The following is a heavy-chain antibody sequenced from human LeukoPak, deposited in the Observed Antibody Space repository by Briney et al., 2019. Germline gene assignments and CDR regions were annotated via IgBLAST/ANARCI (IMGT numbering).Heavy chain of an antibody. CDR3: ARLTLYCSSTSCPDSPFDY. Sequence: SETLSLICTVSGGSISSYYWSWIRQPSGKGLEWIGYIYYSGSTNYNPSLKSRVTISVDTSKNQFSLKLSSVTAADTAVYYCARLTLYCSSTSCPDSPFDYWGQGTLVTVSS. CDR2: IYYSGST. J-gene: IGHJ4*02. D-gene: IGHD2-2*01. V-gene: IGHV4-59*01. CDR1: GGSISSYY.